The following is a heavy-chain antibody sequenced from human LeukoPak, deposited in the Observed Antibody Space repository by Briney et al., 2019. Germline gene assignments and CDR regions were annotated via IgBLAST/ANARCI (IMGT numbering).Heavy chain of an antibody. V-gene: IGHV1-18*01. Sequence: ASVKVSCTASGYTFTSYGISWVRQAPGQGLEWMGWISAYNGNTNYAQKLQGRVTMTTDTSTSTAYMELRSLRSDDTAVYYCARLRSSGTPYQRHTYYYHGMDVWGQATTVTVSS. CDR3: ARLRSSGTPYQRHTYYYHGMDV. J-gene: IGHJ6*02. D-gene: IGHD6-25*01. CDR1: GYTFTSYG. CDR2: ISAYNGNT.